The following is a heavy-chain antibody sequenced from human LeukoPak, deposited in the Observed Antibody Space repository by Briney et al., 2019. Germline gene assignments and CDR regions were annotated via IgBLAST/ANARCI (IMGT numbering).Heavy chain of an antibody. CDR1: GVSISSYY. V-gene: IGHV4-59*12. CDR3: ARGQVSGTTYRY. CDR2: IYYSGST. J-gene: IGHJ4*02. D-gene: IGHD1-7*01. Sequence: PSETLSLTCTVSGVSISSYYWSWIRQPPGKGLEWIGYIYYSGSTNYNPSLKSRVTISVDTSKNQFSLKLSSVTAADTAVYYCARGQVSGTTYRYWGQGTLVTVSS.